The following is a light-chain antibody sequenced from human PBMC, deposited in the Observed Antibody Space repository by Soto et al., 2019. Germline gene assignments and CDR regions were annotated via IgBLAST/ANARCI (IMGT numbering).Light chain of an antibody. CDR1: SSDVGSYNL. CDR2: EGS. V-gene: IGLV2-23*01. J-gene: IGLJ3*02. CDR3: CSYAGSSTPWV. Sequence: QSALTQPASVSGSPGQSITISCTGTSSDVGSYNLVSWYQQHPGKAPKLMIYEGSKRPSGVSNRFSGSKSGNTASLTISGLQDEDAADYYCCSYAGSSTPWVFGGGTKVTVL.